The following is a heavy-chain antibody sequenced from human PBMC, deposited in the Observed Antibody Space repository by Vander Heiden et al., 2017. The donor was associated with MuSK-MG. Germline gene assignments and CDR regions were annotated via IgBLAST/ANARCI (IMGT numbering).Heavy chain of an antibody. CDR3: ARDLRGYEYFQH. CDR1: GFTGSSNY. Sequence: DVQRVDSGGRLIQPGGSLSLSCPASGFTGSSNYMSWVRHAPEKGLEWVSVIDSGGSTYYADAVKGRFTISRDNSKNTVYLQMNSLRAEDTAVYYCARDLRGYEYFQHWGQGTLVTVSS. D-gene: IGHD5-18*01. J-gene: IGHJ1*01. CDR2: IDSGGST. V-gene: IGHV3-53*01.